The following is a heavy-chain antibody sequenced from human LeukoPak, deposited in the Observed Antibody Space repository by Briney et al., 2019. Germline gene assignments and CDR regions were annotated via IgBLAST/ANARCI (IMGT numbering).Heavy chain of an antibody. CDR2: ISGRADNI. D-gene: IGHD2-2*01. Sequence: GGSLRLSCAASGFTFSSYAMSWVRQAPGKGLEWVSLISGRADNICYADSVRGRFTISRDNSKNTLYLQMNSLRAEDTAVYYCAKRTCSSTSCPNWFDPWGQGTLVTVSS. J-gene: IGHJ5*02. CDR1: GFTFSSYA. CDR3: AKRTCSSTSCPNWFDP. V-gene: IGHV3-23*01.